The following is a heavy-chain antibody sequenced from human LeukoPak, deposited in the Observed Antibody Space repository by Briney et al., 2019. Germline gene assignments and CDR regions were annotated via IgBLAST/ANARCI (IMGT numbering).Heavy chain of an antibody. CDR3: ARTFSYYDILTGYRYYFDY. Sequence: SETLSLTCTVSGGSISSGGYYWSRIRQHPGKGLEWIGYIYYSGSTYYNPSLKSRVTISVDTSKNQFSLKLSSVTAADTAVYYCARTFSYYDILTGYRYYFDYWGQGTLVTVSS. J-gene: IGHJ4*02. V-gene: IGHV4-31*03. CDR1: GGSISSGGYY. D-gene: IGHD3-9*01. CDR2: IYYSGST.